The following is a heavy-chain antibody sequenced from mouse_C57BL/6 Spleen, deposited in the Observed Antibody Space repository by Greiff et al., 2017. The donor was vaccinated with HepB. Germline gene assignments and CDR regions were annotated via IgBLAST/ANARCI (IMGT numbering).Heavy chain of an antibody. CDR1: GYTFTDHT. CDR3: ARDGIYYGNYIAMDY. D-gene: IGHD2-1*01. Sequence: QVQLQQSDAELVKPGASVKISCKVSGYTFTDHTIHWMKQRPEQGLEWIGYIYPRDGSTKYNEKFKGKATLTADKSSSTAYMQLNSLTSEDSAVYFCARDGIYYGNYIAMDYWGQGTSVTVSS. J-gene: IGHJ4*01. V-gene: IGHV1-78*01. CDR2: IYPRDGST.